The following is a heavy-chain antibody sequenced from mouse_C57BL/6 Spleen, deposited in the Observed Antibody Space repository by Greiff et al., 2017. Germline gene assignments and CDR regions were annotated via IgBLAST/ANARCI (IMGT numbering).Heavy chain of an antibody. D-gene: IGHD1-1*01. J-gene: IGHJ1*03. CDR2: IYPGAGDT. CDR1: GYAFSSYW. Sequence: QVQLKESGAELVKPGASVKISCKASGYAFSSYWMNWVKQRPGKGLEWIGQIYPGAGDTNYNGKFKGKATLTADKSSSTAYMQLSSLTSEDSAVYFCARKGVITTVVARWYFDVWGTGTTVTVSS. CDR3: ARKGVITTVVARWYFDV. V-gene: IGHV1-80*01.